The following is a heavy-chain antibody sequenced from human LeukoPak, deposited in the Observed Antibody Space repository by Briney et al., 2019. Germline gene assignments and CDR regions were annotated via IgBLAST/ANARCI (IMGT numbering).Heavy chain of an antibody. CDR1: GFTFSNYG. D-gene: IGHD2-15*01. V-gene: IGHV3-30*18. CDR3: AKEAPYCSGGSCSPD. Sequence: GGSLRPSCAASGFTFSNYGMHWIRQAPGKGLECVAVMSYDGSKKYYADSVKGRFTISRDNSKNTLYLQMNSLRAEDTAVYYCAKEAPYCSGGSCSPDWGQGTLVTVSS. CDR2: MSYDGSKK. J-gene: IGHJ4*02.